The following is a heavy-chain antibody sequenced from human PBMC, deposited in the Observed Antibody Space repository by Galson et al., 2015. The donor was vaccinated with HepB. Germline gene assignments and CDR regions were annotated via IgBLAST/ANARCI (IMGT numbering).Heavy chain of an antibody. CDR2: ISSSSSTI. CDR3: VCTVTTDDSHY. D-gene: IGHD4-17*01. Sequence: SLRLSCAASGFTFSSYSRNWVRQAPGKGLEWVSKISSSSSTIYYADAVKGPFTISRDNAKNSLYPQMNSLRAEDTAVYFCVCTVTTDDSHYWGQGTLVAASS. CDR1: GFTFSSYS. J-gene: IGHJ4*02. V-gene: IGHV3-48*01.